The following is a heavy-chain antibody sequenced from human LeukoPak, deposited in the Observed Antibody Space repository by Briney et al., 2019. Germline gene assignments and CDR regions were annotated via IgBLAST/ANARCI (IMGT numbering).Heavy chain of an antibody. CDR1: GFTFDDYA. J-gene: IGHJ1*01. V-gene: IGHV3-43*02. CDR3: AKDIYSRRGSYFEH. CDR2: ISGDGGST. D-gene: IGHD2-15*01. Sequence: GGSLRLSCAASGFTFDDYAMHWVRQVPGKVLEWVSLISGDGGSTYYADSVKGRFTISRDNSKNSLYLQMNSLRTEDTALYYCAKDIYSRRGSYFEHWGQGTLVNVSS.